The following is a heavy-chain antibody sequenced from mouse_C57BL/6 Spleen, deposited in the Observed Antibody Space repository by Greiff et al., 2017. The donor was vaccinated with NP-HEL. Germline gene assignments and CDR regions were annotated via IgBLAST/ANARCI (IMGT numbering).Heavy chain of an antibody. Sequence: QVQLKQSGAELMKPGASVKLSCKATGYTFTGYWIEWVKQRPGHGLEWIGEILPGSGSTNYIEKFKGKATFTADTSSNTAYMQLSSLTTEDSAIYYCARDYYGSSYDYWGQGTTLTVSS. D-gene: IGHD1-1*01. CDR2: ILPGSGST. V-gene: IGHV1-9*01. J-gene: IGHJ2*01. CDR1: GYTFTGYW. CDR3: ARDYYGSSYDY.